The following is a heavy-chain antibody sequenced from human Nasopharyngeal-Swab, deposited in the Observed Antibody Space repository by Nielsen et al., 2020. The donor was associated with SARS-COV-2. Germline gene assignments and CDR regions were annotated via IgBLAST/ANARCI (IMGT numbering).Heavy chain of an antibody. Sequence: SETLSLTCTVSGGSMNSYSWSWIRQPPGKGLELIGHIYYSGNTKYNPSLKSRVTISIDTSKNQFSLNLNTVTAADTAVYYCARQNELKYLEWSWTYFSFHMDVWGKGTTVTVSS. V-gene: IGHV4-59*08. CDR3: ARQNELKYLEWSWTYFSFHMDV. J-gene: IGHJ6*03. D-gene: IGHD3-3*01. CDR2: IYYSGNT. CDR1: GGSMNSYS.